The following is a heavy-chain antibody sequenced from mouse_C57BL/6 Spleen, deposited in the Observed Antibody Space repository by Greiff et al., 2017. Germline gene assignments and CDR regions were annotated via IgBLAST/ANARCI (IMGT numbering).Heavy chain of an antibody. D-gene: IGHD1-1*01. CDR2: ISYDGSN. V-gene: IGHV3-6*01. CDR1: GYSITSGYY. CDR3: AIYYYGSSPYLYFDV. Sequence: EVQLQESGPGLVTPSQSLSLTCSVTGYSITSGYYWNWIRQFPGNKLEWMGYISYDGSNNYNPSLKNRISITGDTSKNQFFLTLNSVTTEDTATYYCAIYYYGSSPYLYFDVWGTGTTVTVSS. J-gene: IGHJ1*03.